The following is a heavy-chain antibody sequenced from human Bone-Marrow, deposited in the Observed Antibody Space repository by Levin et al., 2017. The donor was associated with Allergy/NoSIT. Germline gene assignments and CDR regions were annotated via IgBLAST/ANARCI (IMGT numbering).Heavy chain of an antibody. CDR1: GFSVTSHS. V-gene: IGHV3-66*02. CDR2: IYSDGTT. J-gene: IGHJ4*02. Sequence: PGGSLRLSCAASGFSVTSHSMTWVRQAPGKGLEWVSLIYSDGTTFYADSVEGRFTISRDKSKNTLYLQLNSLRAEDTALYFCARAPWQVITYFDYWGQGTLVTVSS. D-gene: IGHD3-16*02. CDR3: ARAPWQVITYFDY.